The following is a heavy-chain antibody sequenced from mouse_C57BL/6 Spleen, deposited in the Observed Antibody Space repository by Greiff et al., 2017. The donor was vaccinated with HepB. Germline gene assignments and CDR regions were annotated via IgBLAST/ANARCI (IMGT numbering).Heavy chain of an antibody. CDR2: IDPANGNT. D-gene: IGHD1-1*02. Sequence: VQLQQSGAELVKPGASVKLSCTASGFNIKDYYMHWVKQRPEQGLEWIGRIDPANGNTKYAPKFQGKATITADTSSNTAYLQLSSLTSEDTAIYYCARGGYFDYWGQGTTLTVSS. V-gene: IGHV14-3*01. J-gene: IGHJ2*01. CDR3: ARGGYFDY. CDR1: GFNIKDYY.